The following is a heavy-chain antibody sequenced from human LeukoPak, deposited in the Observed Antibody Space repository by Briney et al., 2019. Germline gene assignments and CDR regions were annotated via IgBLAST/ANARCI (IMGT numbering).Heavy chain of an antibody. CDR1: GGSISSGSYY. Sequence: LSLTCTVSGGSISSGSYYWSWIRQPAGKGLEWVSYISTNSRTIYYADSVKGRFTISRDNSKNTLYLQMNSLRAEDTAVYYCASKHYYGSGESNWGQGTLVTVSS. CDR3: ASKHYYGSGESN. D-gene: IGHD3-10*01. V-gene: IGHV3-11*04. J-gene: IGHJ4*02. CDR2: ISTNSRTI.